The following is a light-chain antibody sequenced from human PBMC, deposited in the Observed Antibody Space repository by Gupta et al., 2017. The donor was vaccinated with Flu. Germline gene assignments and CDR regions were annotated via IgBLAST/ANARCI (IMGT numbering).Light chain of an antibody. CDR2: KDT. V-gene: IGLV3-25*03. J-gene: IGLJ3*02. Sequence: SYELTQSPPLSVSPGQTARITCSGNTLSNQYTYWYQQKPGQAPVLVIFKDTERPSGIPERFSGSNSGTTVTLTISGVQAEDEAAYYCQSADNSGTYVVFGGGTRLTV. CDR1: TLSNQY. CDR3: QSADNSGTYVV.